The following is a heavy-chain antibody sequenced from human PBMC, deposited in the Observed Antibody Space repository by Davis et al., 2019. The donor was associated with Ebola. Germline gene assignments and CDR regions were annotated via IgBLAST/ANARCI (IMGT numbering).Heavy chain of an antibody. D-gene: IGHD3-22*01. V-gene: IGHV4-30-4*07. CDR2: IFSSGTT. J-gene: IGHJ4*02. Sequence: MPSETLSLTCGVSADSLDSGPYSWSWIRHPPGKRLEWIGYIFSSGTTYYNPSLESRVAISINTSNNQFSLDLMSVTAADTAVYYCVRIRGYDYDWGEARYYFDSWGQGILVTVSS. CDR1: ADSLDSGPYS. CDR3: VRIRGYDYDWGEARYYFDS.